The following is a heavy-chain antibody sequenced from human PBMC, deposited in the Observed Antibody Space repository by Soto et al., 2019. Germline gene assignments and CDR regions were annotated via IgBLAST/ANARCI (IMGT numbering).Heavy chain of an antibody. J-gene: IGHJ6*02. Sequence: LRLSCAPSRFTFSSYSINWVLPSPVKVLEWVSSISSSSSYIYYADSVKGRFTISRDNAKNSLYLQMKSLRAEDTAVYYCARLVMAARSNYYYYGMDVWGQGSTVTVS. D-gene: IGHD6-6*01. CDR2: ISSSSSYI. CDR3: ARLVMAARSNYYYYGMDV. V-gene: IGHV3-21*01. CDR1: RFTFSSYS.